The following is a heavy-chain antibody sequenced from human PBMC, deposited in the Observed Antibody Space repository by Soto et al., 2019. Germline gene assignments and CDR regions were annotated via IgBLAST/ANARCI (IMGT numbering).Heavy chain of an antibody. Sequence: GGSLRLSCAASGFTFSTYSMNWVRQAPGKGLEWVSSISSSSTIYYADSVKGRFTISRDNSKNTLYLQMNSLRAEDTAVYYCAKEGEHSSGWANFDYWGQGTLVTVSS. CDR2: ISSSSTI. CDR3: AKEGEHSSGWANFDY. CDR1: GFTFSTYS. V-gene: IGHV3-48*01. J-gene: IGHJ4*02. D-gene: IGHD6-19*01.